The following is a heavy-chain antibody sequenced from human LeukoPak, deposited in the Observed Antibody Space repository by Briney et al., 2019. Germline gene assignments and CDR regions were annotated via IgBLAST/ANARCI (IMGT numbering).Heavy chain of an antibody. CDR1: GFTFSSYA. J-gene: IGHJ6*02. CDR3: ARDVIVVVPAAKYYYYYGMDV. CDR2: ISYDGSNK. Sequence: GGSLTLSCAASGFTFSSYAMHWARQAPGKGLEWVPVISYDGSNKYYADSVKGRFTISRDNYKNTLYLQMNSLRAEDTAVYYCARDVIVVVPAAKYYYYYGMDVWGQGTTVTVSS. D-gene: IGHD2-2*01. V-gene: IGHV3-30-3*01.